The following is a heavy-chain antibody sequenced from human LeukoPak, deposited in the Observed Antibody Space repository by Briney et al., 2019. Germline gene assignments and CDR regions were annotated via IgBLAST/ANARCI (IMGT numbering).Heavy chain of an antibody. CDR3: VRDKIVGATTLDY. J-gene: IGHJ4*02. D-gene: IGHD1-26*01. CDR1: KFTFGNYG. CDR2: IRYDGNKK. Sequence: GGSLRLSCVASKFTFGNYGMHWVRQTPGKGLEWVAFIRYDGNKKDYADSVKGRFTISRDNSKNTLYVQMSSLRTEDTAMYYCVRDKIVGATTLDYWGQGTLVTVSS. V-gene: IGHV3-30*02.